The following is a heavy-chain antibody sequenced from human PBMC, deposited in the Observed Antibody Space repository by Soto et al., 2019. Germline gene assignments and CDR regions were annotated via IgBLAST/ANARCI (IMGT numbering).Heavy chain of an antibody. V-gene: IGHV3-23*01. Sequence: LRISCGGSGVTFRSKSKSWVRQAPGEGLEWVSAISDSAERIFYVDSVKGRFTISRDNSKNKNYLQKDSQRAEDTAVYCCLTLALGKFDYWGQGNLVTVSS. D-gene: IGHD1-26*01. CDR3: LTLALGKFDY. CDR1: GVTFRSKS. J-gene: IGHJ4*02. CDR2: ISDSAERI.